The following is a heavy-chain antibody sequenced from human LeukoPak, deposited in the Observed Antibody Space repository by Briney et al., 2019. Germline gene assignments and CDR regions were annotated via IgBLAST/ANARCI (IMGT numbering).Heavy chain of an antibody. V-gene: IGHV1-69*04. CDR1: GGTFSSYA. D-gene: IGHD1-26*01. CDR3: AREGAIGFFDY. J-gene: IGHJ4*02. Sequence: GSSVKVSCKASGGTFSSYAISWVRQAPGQGLEWMGRIIPILGIANYAQKFQGRVTITADKSTSTAYMELSSLRSEDTAVYYCAREGAIGFFDYWGQGTLVTVSS. CDR2: IIPILGIA.